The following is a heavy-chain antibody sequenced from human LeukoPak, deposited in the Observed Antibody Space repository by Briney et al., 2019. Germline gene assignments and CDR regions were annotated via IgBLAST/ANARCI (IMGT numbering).Heavy chain of an antibody. CDR2: IYTSGST. D-gene: IGHD5-24*01. CDR1: GGSISSGSHF. J-gene: IGHJ4*02. V-gene: IGHV4-61*02. CDR3: ARGDEYNGPLDY. Sequence: SETLSLTCTVSGGSISSGSHFWRWLRQPAGKGLEWIGRIYTSGSTNYNPSLKSRVTISTDTSKNQFSLKLSSVTAADTAVYYCARGDEYNGPLDYWGQGTLVTVSS.